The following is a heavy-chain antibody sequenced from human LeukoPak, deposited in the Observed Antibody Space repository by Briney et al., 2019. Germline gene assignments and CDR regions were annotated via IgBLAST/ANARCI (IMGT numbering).Heavy chain of an antibody. CDR2: INPNSGGT. V-gene: IGHV1-2*04. D-gene: IGHD1-26*01. Sequence: ASVKVSCKASGYTFTGYYMRWVRQAPGQGLEWMGWINPNSGGTNYAQKFQGWVTMTRDTSISTAYMELSRLRSDDTAVYYCARYLVGATVYFDYWGQGTLVTVSS. J-gene: IGHJ4*02. CDR1: GYTFTGYY. CDR3: ARYLVGATVYFDY.